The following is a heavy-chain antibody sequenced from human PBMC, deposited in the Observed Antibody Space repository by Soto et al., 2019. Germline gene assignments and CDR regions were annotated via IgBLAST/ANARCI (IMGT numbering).Heavy chain of an antibody. D-gene: IGHD1-26*01. CDR1: GFTFSNYG. J-gene: IGHJ3*02. CDR2: IWYDGSNT. Sequence: GGSLRLSCAAAGFTFSNYGMHWVRQAPGKGLEWVAVIWYDGSNTYYAVSLKGRLTISRENSKNTVYLQMNSLRAEDTAVYYCVRTSGASGYGFDIWGQGTVSTVSS. CDR3: VRTSGASGYGFDI. V-gene: IGHV3-33*01.